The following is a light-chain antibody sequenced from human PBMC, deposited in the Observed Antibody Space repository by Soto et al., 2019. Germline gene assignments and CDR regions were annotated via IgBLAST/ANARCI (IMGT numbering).Light chain of an antibody. J-gene: IGLJ1*01. CDR2: EVS. V-gene: IGLV2-8*01. CDR1: SNDVGHSSF. CDR3: NAQADNGKHV. Sequence: QSALTQPPSASGSPGQSVTISCTGNSNDVGHSSFISWYQQHPGKGPKLIIYEVSKRPSGVPDRFSGSKSGNTASLLVAGLQDEDEADYFCNAQADNGKHVFGTGTKLTVL.